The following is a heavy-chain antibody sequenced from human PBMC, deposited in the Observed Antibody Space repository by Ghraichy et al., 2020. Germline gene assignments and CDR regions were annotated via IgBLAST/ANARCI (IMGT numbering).Heavy chain of an antibody. Sequence: GGSLRLSCAASGFTVSSNYMSWVRQAPGKGLEWVSVIYSGGSTYYADSVKGRFTISRDNSKNTLYLQMNSLRAEDTAVYYCASPVLLWFREAFGARPAFDIWGQGTMVTVSS. CDR2: IYSGGST. CDR3: ASPVLLWFREAFGARPAFDI. J-gene: IGHJ3*02. V-gene: IGHV3-53*01. D-gene: IGHD3-10*01. CDR1: GFTVSSNY.